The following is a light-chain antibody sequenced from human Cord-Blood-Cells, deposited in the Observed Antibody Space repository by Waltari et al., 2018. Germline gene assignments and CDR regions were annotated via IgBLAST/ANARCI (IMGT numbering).Light chain of an antibody. CDR1: SSDVGGYNY. CDR2: DVS. J-gene: IGLJ1*01. Sequence: QSALTQPASVSGSPGQSLTISCTGTSSDVGGYNYVSWYQQHPGKAPKLMIYDVSNRPSGVSNRFSGSKSGNTASLTICGLQAGDEADYYCSSYTSSSTQVFGAGTKVTVL. CDR3: SSYTSSSTQV. V-gene: IGLV2-14*01.